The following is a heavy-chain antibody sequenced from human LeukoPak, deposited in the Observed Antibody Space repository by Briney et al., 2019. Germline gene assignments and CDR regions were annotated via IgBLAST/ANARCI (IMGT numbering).Heavy chain of an antibody. Sequence: ASVNVSFTVSGYTLTELSMHWVRQAPGKGLEWMGGFDPEDGETIYAQKFQGRVTMTEDTSTDTAYMELSSLRSEDTAVYYCATDRNFAAMDVWGQGTTVTVSS. D-gene: IGHD1-14*01. J-gene: IGHJ6*02. CDR3: ATDRNFAAMDV. CDR1: GYTLTELS. V-gene: IGHV1-24*01. CDR2: FDPEDGET.